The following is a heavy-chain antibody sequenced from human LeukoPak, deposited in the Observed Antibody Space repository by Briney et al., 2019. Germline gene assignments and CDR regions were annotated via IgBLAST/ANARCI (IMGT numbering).Heavy chain of an antibody. CDR1: GGSINNYY. J-gene: IGHJ3*02. CDR3: ANIKRRGTFDI. Sequence: PSDTLSLTCTVSGGSINNYYWSWIRQPPGKGLEWIGYIYYNGNTNYNPSLKSRVTISVDTSKNQFSLNLSSVTAADTAMYYCANIKRRGTFDIWGQGTVVTVSS. V-gene: IGHV4-59*08. CDR2: IYYNGNT.